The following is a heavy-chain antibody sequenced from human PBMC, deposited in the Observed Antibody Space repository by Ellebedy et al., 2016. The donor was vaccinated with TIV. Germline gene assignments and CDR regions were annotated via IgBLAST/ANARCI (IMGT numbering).Heavy chain of an antibody. CDR1: ELTVTSNF. CDR3: ARETYNDVDLKLWGIFDI. V-gene: IGHV3-66*01. CDR2: IAIASTT. D-gene: IGHD3-10*01. J-gene: IGHJ3*02. Sequence: GESLKISCAASELTVTSNFMSWVRQAPGKGLAWVSTIAIASTTYYADSVKGRFTISRDNSKNTLDIQMNSLRAEDTAVYYCARETYNDVDLKLWGIFDIWGQGTMVTVSS.